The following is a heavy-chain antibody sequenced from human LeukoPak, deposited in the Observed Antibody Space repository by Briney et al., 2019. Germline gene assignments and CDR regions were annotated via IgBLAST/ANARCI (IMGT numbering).Heavy chain of an antibody. V-gene: IGHV3-30*02. J-gene: IGHJ6*03. CDR1: GFTFSRYG. CDR2: IRYDGSNK. D-gene: IGHD2-2*01. CDR3: AKAGSTSSIYYYFMDA. Sequence: PGGCPRLSPAASGFTFSRYGTHWVPHAPGKGLECGAFIRYDGSNKYYADSVKGRFTISRDNSKNTLYLQMNSLRAEDTAVYYCAKAGSTSSIYYYFMDAWGKGTTVTVSS.